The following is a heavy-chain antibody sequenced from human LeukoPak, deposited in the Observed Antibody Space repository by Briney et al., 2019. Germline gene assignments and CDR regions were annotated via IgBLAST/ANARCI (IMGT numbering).Heavy chain of an antibody. Sequence: PGGSLRLSCAASGFTFRNYVIHWVRQAPGKGLEWVAVTSSDLNVKLYADSVKGRFTISRDTAKNSLYLQMNNLRVGDTALYYCARNNDMDVWGQGTTVIVSS. CDR2: TSSDLNVK. CDR3: ARNNDMDV. CDR1: GFTFRNYV. J-gene: IGHJ6*02. V-gene: IGHV3-30-3*01. D-gene: IGHD1/OR15-1a*01.